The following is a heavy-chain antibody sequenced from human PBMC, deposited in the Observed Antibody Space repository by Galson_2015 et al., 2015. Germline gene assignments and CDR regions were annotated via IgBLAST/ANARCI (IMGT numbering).Heavy chain of an antibody. CDR2: IVWDDDK. CDR1: GFSLRTGGRR. J-gene: IGHJ4*02. D-gene: IGHD3-10*01. CDR3: AWDQGRAGQFDY. V-gene: IGHV2-70*04. Sequence: PALATPTPTLTLPCTFSGFSLRTGGRRGSGIRQPPGKALERLVRIVWDDDKFYSTSLKTRLTISKDTSKNQVVLTMTNMDPVDTATYYCAWDQGRAGQFDYWGQGALVTVSS.